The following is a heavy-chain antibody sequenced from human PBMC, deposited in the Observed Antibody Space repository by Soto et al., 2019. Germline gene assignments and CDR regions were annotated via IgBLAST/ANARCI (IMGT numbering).Heavy chain of an antibody. CDR1: GGTFSSYA. CDR3: ARTTPGYSSGSGFDY. J-gene: IGHJ4*02. CDR2: TIPIFGTA. D-gene: IGHD6-19*01. Sequence: SVKVSCKASGGTFSSYAISWVRQAPGQGLEWMGGTIPIFGTANYAQKFQGRVTITADESTSTAYMELSSLRSEDTAVYYCARTTPGYSSGSGFDYWGQGTLVTVSS. V-gene: IGHV1-69*13.